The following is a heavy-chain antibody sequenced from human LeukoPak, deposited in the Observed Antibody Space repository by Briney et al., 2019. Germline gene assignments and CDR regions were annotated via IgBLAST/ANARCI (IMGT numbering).Heavy chain of an antibody. CDR2: ISWNSGSI. V-gene: IGHV3-9*01. CDR3: ARDNSVRDEAWWFNP. J-gene: IGHJ5*02. D-gene: IGHD5-24*01. Sequence: GGSLRLSCAASGFTFDDYAMHWVRQAPGKGLEWVSGISWNSGSIGYADSVKGRFTISRDNAKNSLYLQMNSLRAEDTAVYYCARDNSVRDEAWWFNPWGQGTLVTVSS. CDR1: GFTFDDYA.